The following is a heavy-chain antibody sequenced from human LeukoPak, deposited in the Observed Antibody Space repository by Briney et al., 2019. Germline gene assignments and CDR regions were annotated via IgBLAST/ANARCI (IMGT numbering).Heavy chain of an antibody. V-gene: IGHV4-39*01. CDR1: GGSISSSSYY. Sequence: PSETLSLTCTVSGGSISSSSYYWGWIRQPPGKGLEWIGSIYYSGSTYYNPSLKSRVTISVDTSKNQFSLKLSSVTAADTAVYYCARHRRIQRTFDIWGQGTMVTVSS. CDR2: IYYSGST. D-gene: IGHD2-2*01. J-gene: IGHJ3*02. CDR3: ARHRRIQRTFDI.